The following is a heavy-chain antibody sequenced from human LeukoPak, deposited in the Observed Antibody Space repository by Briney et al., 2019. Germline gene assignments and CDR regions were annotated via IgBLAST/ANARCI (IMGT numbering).Heavy chain of an antibody. J-gene: IGHJ4*02. D-gene: IGHD3-9*01. CDR3: ARDYDILTGRLDY. Sequence: GGSLRLSCAASGFTFSDYYMSWIRQAPGKGLEWVSYISSSGSTIYYADSVKGRFTISRDNAKNSLYLQMNSLRAEDTAAYYCARDYDILTGRLDYWGQGTLVTVSS. CDR1: GFTFSDYY. V-gene: IGHV3-11*01. CDR2: ISSSGSTI.